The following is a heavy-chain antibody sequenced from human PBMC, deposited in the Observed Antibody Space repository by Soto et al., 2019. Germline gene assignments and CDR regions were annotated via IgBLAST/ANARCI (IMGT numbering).Heavy chain of an antibody. CDR3: TRDTPPAIQLWSDYYYGMDV. D-gene: IGHD5-18*01. CDR1: GFTFGDYA. J-gene: IGHJ6*02. Sequence: PGGSLRLSCTASGFTFGDYAMSWFRQAPGKGLEWVGFIRSKAYGGTTEYAASVKGRFTISRDDSKSIAYLQMNSLKTEDTAVYYCTRDTPPAIQLWSDYYYGMDVWGQGTTVTVSS. CDR2: IRSKAYGGTT. V-gene: IGHV3-49*03.